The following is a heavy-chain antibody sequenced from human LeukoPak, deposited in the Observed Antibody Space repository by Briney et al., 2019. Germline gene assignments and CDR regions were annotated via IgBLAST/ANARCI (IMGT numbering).Heavy chain of an antibody. Sequence: GGSLRLSCAAPGFTFSSYGMHWVRQAPGKGLEWVAVIWYDGSNKYYADSVKGRFTISRDNSKNTLYLQMNSLRAEDTAVYYCARGVVNYYYVMDVWGQGTTVTVSS. J-gene: IGHJ6*02. D-gene: IGHD5/OR15-5a*01. V-gene: IGHV3-33*01. CDR3: ARGVVNYYYVMDV. CDR1: GFTFSSYG. CDR2: IWYDGSNK.